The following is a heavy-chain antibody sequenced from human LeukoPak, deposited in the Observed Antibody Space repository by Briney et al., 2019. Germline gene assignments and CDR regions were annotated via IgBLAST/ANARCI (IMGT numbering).Heavy chain of an antibody. D-gene: IGHD1-14*01. CDR1: GFSFSSYA. CDR3: TKRPGAHDAFDV. V-gene: IGHV3-23*01. CDR2: IYGTGVST. Sequence: PGGSLRLSCAASGFSFSSYAMNWVRQAPGKGLEWVSMIYGTGVSTFYADSVKGRFTISRDNSKNTLYLQMNSLRAEDTALYYCTKRPGAHDAFDVWGQGTMVTVSS. J-gene: IGHJ3*01.